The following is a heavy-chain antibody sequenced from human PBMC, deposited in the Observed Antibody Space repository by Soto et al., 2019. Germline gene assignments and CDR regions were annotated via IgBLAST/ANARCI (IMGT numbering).Heavy chain of an antibody. CDR3: ARVSVFQHLNRMLYRYHYYLKAV. CDR1: GYTFTSYD. J-gene: IGHJ6*03. D-gene: IGHD6-13*01. Sequence: ASVKVSCKASGYTFTSYDINWVRQATGQGLEWMGWMNPNSGNTGYAQKFQGRVTMTRNTSISTAYMELSSLRSEDTAVYYCARVSVFQHLNRMLYRYHYYLKAVWGKGTSVTVSS. CDR2: MNPNSGNT. V-gene: IGHV1-8*01.